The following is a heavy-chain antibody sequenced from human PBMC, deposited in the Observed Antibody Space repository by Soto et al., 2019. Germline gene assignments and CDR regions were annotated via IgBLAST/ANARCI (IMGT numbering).Heavy chain of an antibody. Sequence: PGRPLRVSCAASGCTFSSHAAGWLSQAQGTGPEWVAFVDGSGGDTSYADSVKGRFTISRDNSDNSLYLDMNSLRAEDTGRYFCAKEIFAAAYAATSAFDPWGQGTLVTVSS. D-gene: IGHD2-8*01. CDR2: VDGSGGDT. CDR1: GCTFSSHA. V-gene: IGHV3-23*01. J-gene: IGHJ5*02. CDR3: AKEIFAAAYAATSAFDP.